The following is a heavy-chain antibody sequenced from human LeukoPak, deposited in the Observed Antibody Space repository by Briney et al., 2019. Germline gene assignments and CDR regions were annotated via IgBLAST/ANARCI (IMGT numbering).Heavy chain of an antibody. CDR2: IRFDASGK. V-gene: IGHV3-30*02. J-gene: IGHJ5*02. CDR1: GFSFNTYA. Sequence: PGGSLRLSCKSSGFSFNTYAMHWVRQAPGKGLEWVGFIRFDASGKYYADSVKGRFTISRDNAKDTLYLQINSLRAEDTAVYYCVRGITGMYYYDPWGQGTLVTVSS. D-gene: IGHD3-10*01. CDR3: VRGITGMYYYDP.